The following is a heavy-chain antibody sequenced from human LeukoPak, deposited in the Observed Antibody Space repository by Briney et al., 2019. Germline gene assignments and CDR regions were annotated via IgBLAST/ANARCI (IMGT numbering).Heavy chain of an antibody. D-gene: IGHD3-22*01. CDR1: GFTFSSYS. CDR2: ITSGSTYI. CDR3: ARPKNYDSSGYYNY. Sequence: GGSLRLSCAASGFTFSSYSMNWVRQAPGKGLEWVSSITSGSTYIYYADSVKGRFTISRDNAKNSLYLQMNSLRAEDTAVYYCARPKNYDSSGYYNYWGQGTLVTVSS. J-gene: IGHJ4*02. V-gene: IGHV3-21*01.